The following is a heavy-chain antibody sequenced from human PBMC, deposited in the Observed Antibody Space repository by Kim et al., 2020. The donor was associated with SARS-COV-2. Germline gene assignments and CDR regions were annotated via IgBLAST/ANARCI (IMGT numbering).Heavy chain of an antibody. CDR3: ARERLKYYDILTGYYAPPYYGMDV. Sequence: GESLKISCAASGFTFSSYGMHWVRQAPGKGLEWVAVIWYDGSNKYYADSVKGRFTISRDNSKNTLYLQMNSLRAEDTAVYYCARERLKYYDILTGYYAPPYYGMDVWGQGTTVTVSS. J-gene: IGHJ6*02. V-gene: IGHV3-33*01. CDR2: IWYDGSNK. D-gene: IGHD3-9*01. CDR1: GFTFSSYG.